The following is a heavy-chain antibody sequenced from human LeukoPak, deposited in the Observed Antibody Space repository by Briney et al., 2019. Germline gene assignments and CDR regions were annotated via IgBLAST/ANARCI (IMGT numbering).Heavy chain of an antibody. V-gene: IGHV1-18*01. Sequence: ASVKVSCKASGDTFTSYDFIWVRQAPGQGLEWMGWISAYNGNTNYDQKFQGRVTMTTDTSTSTAYMELRSLRSDDTAVYYCARDQVLGPMPDNFYDSSTYSVDYWGQGTLVTVSS. CDR2: ISAYNGNT. J-gene: IGHJ4*02. CDR1: GDTFTSYD. CDR3: ARDQVLGPMPDNFYDSSTYSVDY. D-gene: IGHD3-22*01.